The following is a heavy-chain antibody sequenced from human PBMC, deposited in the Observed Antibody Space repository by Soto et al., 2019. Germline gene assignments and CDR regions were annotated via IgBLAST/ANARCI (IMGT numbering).Heavy chain of an antibody. CDR3: ARDPIAVAGPAPYYFDS. D-gene: IGHD6-19*01. CDR2: INSRGDST. J-gene: IGHJ4*02. Sequence: EVQLLQSGGRLVQPGGSLRLSCAASGFTFGSYAMSWVRQAPGRGLEWVSVINSRGDSTYYAAPVKGRFTIGRDNSKNTLYLQMNSLIAEDTAVYFCARDPIAVAGPAPYYFDSWGQGTLVTVSS. CDR1: GFTFGSYA. V-gene: IGHV3-23*01.